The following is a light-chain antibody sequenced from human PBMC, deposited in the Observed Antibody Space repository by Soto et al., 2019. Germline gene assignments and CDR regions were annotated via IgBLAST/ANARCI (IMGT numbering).Light chain of an antibody. CDR1: SSNIGAGYD. CDR2: GNS. Sequence: QSVLTQPPSVSGAPGQRVTISCTGSSSNIGAGYDVHWYQQLPGTAPKLLIYGNSNRPSGVPDRFSGSKSGTSASLAITGLQAKDEADYYCQSYDSSLSGLYVFGTGTQVTVL. CDR3: QSYDSSLSGLYV. J-gene: IGLJ1*01. V-gene: IGLV1-40*01.